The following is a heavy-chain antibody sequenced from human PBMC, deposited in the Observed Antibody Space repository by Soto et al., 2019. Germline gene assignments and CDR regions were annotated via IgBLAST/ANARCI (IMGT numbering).Heavy chain of an antibody. CDR1: GGSISSSSYY. CDR2: IYYSGST. V-gene: IGHV4-39*07. J-gene: IGHJ5*02. D-gene: IGHD6-13*01. Sequence: KPSETLSLTCTVSGGSISSSSYYWGWIRQPPGKGLEWIGSIYYSGSTYYNPSLKSRVTISVDTSKNQFSLKLSSVTAADTAVYYCARRVAAAVPTPWFDPWGQGTLVTVSS. CDR3: ARRVAAAVPTPWFDP.